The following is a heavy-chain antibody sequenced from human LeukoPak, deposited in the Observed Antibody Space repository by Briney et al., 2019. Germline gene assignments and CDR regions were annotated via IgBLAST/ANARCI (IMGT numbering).Heavy chain of an antibody. CDR3: ARTYYYGSGSYYFDY. J-gene: IGHJ4*02. CDR1: GGSISSYY. V-gene: IGHV4-59*08. CDR2: IYYSGST. Sequence: SETLSLTCIVSGGSISSYYWSWIRQPPGKGLEWIGYIYYSGSTNYNPSLKSRVTISVDTSKNQFSLKLSSVTAADTAVYYCARTYYYGSGSYYFDYWGQGTLVTVSS. D-gene: IGHD3-10*01.